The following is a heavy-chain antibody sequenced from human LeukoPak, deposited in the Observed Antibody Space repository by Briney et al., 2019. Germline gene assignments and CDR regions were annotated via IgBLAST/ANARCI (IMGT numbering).Heavy chain of an antibody. CDR3: AKEVDGDMIVVVITTTAFDI. J-gene: IGHJ3*02. D-gene: IGHD3-22*01. CDR1: GFTFSSYS. CDR2: ISGDGGST. V-gene: IGHV3-43*02. Sequence: PGGSLRLSCAASGFTFSSYSMNWVRQAPGKGLEWVSLISGDGGSTYYADSVKGRFTISRDNSKNSLYLQMNSLRTEDTALYYCAKEVDGDMIVVVITTTAFDIWGQGTMVTVSS.